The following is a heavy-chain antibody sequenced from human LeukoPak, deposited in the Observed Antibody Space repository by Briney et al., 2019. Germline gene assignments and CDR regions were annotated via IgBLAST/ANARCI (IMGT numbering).Heavy chain of an antibody. CDR2: IYYSGST. CDR1: GGSVSSGSYY. CDR3: ARDNDYYYGMDV. J-gene: IGHJ6*02. Sequence: SETLSLTCTVSGGSVSSGSYYWSWIRQPPGKGLEWIGYIYYSGSTNYNPSLKSRVTISVDTSKNQFSLKLSSVTAADTAVYYCARDNDYYYGMDVWGQGTTVTVSS. V-gene: IGHV4-61*01.